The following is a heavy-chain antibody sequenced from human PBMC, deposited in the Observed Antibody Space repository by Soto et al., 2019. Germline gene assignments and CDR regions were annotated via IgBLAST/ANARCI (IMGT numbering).Heavy chain of an antibody. J-gene: IGHJ6*02. CDR2: IYYSGST. V-gene: IGHV4-61*01. CDR1: GGSVSSGSYY. D-gene: IGHD1-26*01. Sequence: SETLSLTCTVSGGSVSSGSYYWSWIRQPPGKGLEWIGYIYYSGSTNYNPSLKSRVTISVDTSKNQFSLKLSSVTAADTAVYYCARERGSHSGLYYYYGMDVWGQGTTVTVSS. CDR3: ARERGSHSGLYYYYGMDV.